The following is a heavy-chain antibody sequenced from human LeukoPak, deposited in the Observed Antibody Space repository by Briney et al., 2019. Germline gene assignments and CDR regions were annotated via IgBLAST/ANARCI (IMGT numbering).Heavy chain of an antibody. D-gene: IGHD5-18*01. V-gene: IGHV4-4*02. J-gene: IGHJ5*02. CDR1: GDSMTTEHW. CDR3: AKYSYGYPNWFDP. CDR2: IHPTGSN. Sequence: SETLSLTCAVSGDSMTTEHWWSWVRQAPGKGLEWIGEIHPTGSNNYNPSLKSRVTISVDTSKNQFPLKLSSVTAADTAVYYCAKYSYGYPNWFDPWGQGTLVTVSS.